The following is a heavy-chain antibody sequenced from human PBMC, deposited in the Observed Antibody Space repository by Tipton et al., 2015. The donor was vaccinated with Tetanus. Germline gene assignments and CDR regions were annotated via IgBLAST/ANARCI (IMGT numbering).Heavy chain of an antibody. CDR1: GYSFTKYW. CDR2: IDPIDSYT. D-gene: IGHD2-15*01. CDR3: ARAHCSDGVCNFDF. J-gene: IGHJ4*02. Sequence: VQLVQSGAEVKKPGESLRISCKGSGYSFTKYWINWVRQMPRKGLEWMGRIDPIDSYTDYSPSFQGHVTISADKSISTAFLQWSSLKASDTAMYYCARAHCSDGVCNFDFWGQGALVTVAS. V-gene: IGHV5-10-1*01.